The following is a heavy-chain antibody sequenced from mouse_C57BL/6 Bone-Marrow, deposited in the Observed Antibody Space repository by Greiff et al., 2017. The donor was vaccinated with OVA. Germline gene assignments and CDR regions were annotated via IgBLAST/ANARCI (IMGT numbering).Heavy chain of an antibody. V-gene: IGHV1-74*01. CDR1: GYTFTSYW. CDR3: APIYYGYGGFAY. CDR2: IHHSDSDT. Sequence: QVQLQQPGAELVKPGASVKVSCKASGYTFTSYWMHWVKQRPGQGLEWIGRIHHSDSDTNYNQKFKGKATLTVDKSSSTAYMQLSSLTSEDSAVYYCAPIYYGYGGFAYWGQGTLVTVSA. D-gene: IGHD2-2*01. J-gene: IGHJ3*01.